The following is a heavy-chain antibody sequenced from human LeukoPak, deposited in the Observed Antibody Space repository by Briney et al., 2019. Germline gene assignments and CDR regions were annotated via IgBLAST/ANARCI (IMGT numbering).Heavy chain of an antibody. J-gene: IGHJ6*03. CDR1: GGSISSYY. CDR2: IYTSGST. D-gene: IGHD6-19*01. V-gene: IGHV4-4*07. CDR3: ARGRIAVAGYYYYYYMDV. Sequence: PSETPSLTCTVSGGSISSYYWSWIRQPAGKGREWIGRIYTSGSTNYNPSLKSRVTMSVDTSKNQFSLKLSSVTAADTAVYYCARGRIAVAGYYYYYYMDVWGKGTTVTVSS.